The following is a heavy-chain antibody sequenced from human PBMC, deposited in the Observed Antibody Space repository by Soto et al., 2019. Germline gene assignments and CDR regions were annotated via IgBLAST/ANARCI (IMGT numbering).Heavy chain of an antibody. CDR3: ARGYSYRHGWFDP. D-gene: IGHD5-18*01. V-gene: IGHV1-3*01. CDR2: INAGNGNT. J-gene: IGHJ5*02. Sequence: GASVKVSCKASGYTFTSYAMHWVRQAPGQRLEWMGWINAGNGNTKYSQKFQGRVTITRDTSASTAYMELSSLRSEDTAVYYCARGYSYRHGWFDPWGQGTLVTVSS. CDR1: GYTFTSYA.